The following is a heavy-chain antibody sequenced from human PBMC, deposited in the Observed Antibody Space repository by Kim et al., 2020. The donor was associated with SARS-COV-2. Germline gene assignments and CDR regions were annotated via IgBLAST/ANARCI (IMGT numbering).Heavy chain of an antibody. CDR3: GYCSSTSCYRGVWFDP. Sequence: ASVKVSCKASGYTFTSYAMHWVRQAPGQRLEWMGWINAGNGNTKYSQKFQGRVTITRDTSASTAYMELSSLRSEDTAVYYCGYCSSTSCYRGVWFDPWGQGTLVTVSS. CDR2: INAGNGNT. J-gene: IGHJ5*02. V-gene: IGHV1-3*01. CDR1: GYTFTSYA. D-gene: IGHD2-2*01.